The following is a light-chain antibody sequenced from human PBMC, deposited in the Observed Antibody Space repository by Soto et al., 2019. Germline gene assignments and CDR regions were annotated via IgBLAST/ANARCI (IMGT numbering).Light chain of an antibody. Sequence: QSALTQPASVSGSPGQSITISCTGTSSDIGGYNYVSWYQQYPGKAPKLMIFGVSDRPSGVSNRFSGSKSGTTASLTISGLQAEDESDYYVSSYKTSSTVVVFGGGTKLTVL. CDR1: SSDIGGYNY. J-gene: IGLJ2*01. CDR3: SSYKTSSTVVV. V-gene: IGLV2-14*01. CDR2: GVS.